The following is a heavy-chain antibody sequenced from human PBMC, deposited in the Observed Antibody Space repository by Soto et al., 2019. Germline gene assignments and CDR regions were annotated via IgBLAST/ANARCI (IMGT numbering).Heavy chain of an antibody. V-gene: IGHV3-23*01. CDR1: GFTFSNHA. CDR3: AKDRTAAARNFDY. Sequence: GGSLRLSCAVSGFTFSNHAMSWVRQAPGKGLEWVSAISTAVGATYYADSVKGRFAISRDDSKNTLYLQMDSLRAEDTAVYYCAKDRTAAARNFDYWGQGTLVTVSS. J-gene: IGHJ4*02. D-gene: IGHD6-25*01. CDR2: ISTAVGAT.